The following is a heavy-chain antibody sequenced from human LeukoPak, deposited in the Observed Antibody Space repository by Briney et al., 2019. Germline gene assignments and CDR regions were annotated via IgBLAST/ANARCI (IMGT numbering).Heavy chain of an antibody. Sequence: SQTLSLTCTVSGGSISSGDYYWSWIRQPPGKGLEWIGYIYYSGSTYYNPSLKSRVTISVDTSKNQFSLKLSSVTAADTAVYYCARDYYDSSGYFPGYFQHWGRGTLVTVSS. V-gene: IGHV4-30-4*01. CDR1: GGSISSGDYY. D-gene: IGHD3-22*01. J-gene: IGHJ1*01. CDR3: ARDYYDSSGYFPGYFQH. CDR2: IYYSGST.